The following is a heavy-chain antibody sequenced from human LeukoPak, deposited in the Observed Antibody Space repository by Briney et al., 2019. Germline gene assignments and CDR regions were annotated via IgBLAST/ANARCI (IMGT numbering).Heavy chain of an antibody. J-gene: IGHJ4*02. Sequence: PSQTLSLTCTVSGGSISSGDYYWSWIRQPPGKGLEWIGYIYYSGSTYYNPSLKSRVTISVDTSKNQFSLKLSSVTAADTAVYYCARDRLYSSGWYDAPSFDYWGQGTLVTVSS. CDR2: IYYSGST. V-gene: IGHV4-30-4*01. CDR1: GGSISSGDYY. CDR3: ARDRLYSSGWYDAPSFDY. D-gene: IGHD6-19*01.